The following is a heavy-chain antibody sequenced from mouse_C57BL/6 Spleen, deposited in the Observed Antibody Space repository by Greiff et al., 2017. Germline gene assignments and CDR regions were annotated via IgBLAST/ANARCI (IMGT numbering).Heavy chain of an antibody. Sequence: VQLQQPGAELVKPGASVKMSCKASGYTFTSYWITWVKQRPGQGLEWIGDIYPGSGSTNYNEKFKSKATLTVDTSSSTAYMQLSSLTSEDSAVYYCAREERAYDGYYFDYWGQGTTLTVSS. CDR3: AREERAYDGYYFDY. CDR2: IYPGSGST. D-gene: IGHD2-3*01. V-gene: IGHV1-55*01. J-gene: IGHJ2*01. CDR1: GYTFTSYW.